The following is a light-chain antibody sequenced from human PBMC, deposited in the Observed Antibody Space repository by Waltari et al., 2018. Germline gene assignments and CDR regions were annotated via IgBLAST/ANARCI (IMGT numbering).Light chain of an antibody. CDR1: RNIYTF. Sequence: DVQMTQSPSSLSAFVGDRVTITCRASRNIYTFLNWYQHKVGKAPDFLIYGVSTLQAGVPSRFSGSGSGTDFTLTISSLQPEDFATYYCQQTYSPRHTFGQGTKVEIK. V-gene: IGKV1-39*01. CDR2: GVS. CDR3: QQTYSPRHT. J-gene: IGKJ2*01.